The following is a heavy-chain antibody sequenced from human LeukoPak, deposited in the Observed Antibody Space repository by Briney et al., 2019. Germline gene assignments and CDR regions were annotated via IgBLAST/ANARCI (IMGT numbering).Heavy chain of an antibody. J-gene: IGHJ4*02. Sequence: GGSLRLSCAVSGFTFSSFAMSWVRQAPGKGLEWVSAISGSGGSTYYADSVKGRFTISRDNSKNTLYLQMNSLRAEDTAVYYCAKAPIYSYGSEFDYWGQGTLVTVSS. V-gene: IGHV3-23*01. CDR3: AKAPIYSYGSEFDY. D-gene: IGHD5-18*01. CDR1: GFTFSSFA. CDR2: ISGSGGST.